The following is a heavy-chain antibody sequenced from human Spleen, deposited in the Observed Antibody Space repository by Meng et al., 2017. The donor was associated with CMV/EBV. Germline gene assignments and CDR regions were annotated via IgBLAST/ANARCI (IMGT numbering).Heavy chain of an antibody. D-gene: IGHD5-18*01. CDR2: ISWNSGSI. V-gene: IGHV3-9*01. J-gene: IGHJ4*02. CDR1: GFTFDDYA. CDR3: ARGGLTYRYGNALVDY. Sequence: SLKISCAASGFTFDDYAMHWVRQAPGKGLEWVSGISWNSGSIGYADSVKGRFTISRDNAKNSLYLQMNSLRAEDTAVYYCARGGLTYRYGNALVDYWGQGTLVTVSS.